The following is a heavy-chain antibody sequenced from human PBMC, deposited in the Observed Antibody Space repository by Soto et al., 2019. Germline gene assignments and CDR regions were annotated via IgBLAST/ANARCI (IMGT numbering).Heavy chain of an antibody. J-gene: IGHJ5*02. Sequence: TSETLSLTCTVSGGSISSYYWSWIRQPPGKGLEWIGYIYYSGSTNYNPSLKSRVTISADTSKNQFSLKLSSVTAADTAVYYCARGSSSWGGEGWFDPWGQGTLVTVSS. V-gene: IGHV4-59*01. CDR1: GGSISSYY. D-gene: IGHD6-13*01. CDR2: IYYSGST. CDR3: ARGSSSWGGEGWFDP.